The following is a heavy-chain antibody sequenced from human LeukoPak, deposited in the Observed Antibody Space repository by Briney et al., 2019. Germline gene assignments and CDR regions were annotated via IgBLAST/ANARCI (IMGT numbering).Heavy chain of an antibody. CDR3: AKEIRERRRASEYYMDV. CDR2: IRYDGSNK. CDR1: GFTFSSYG. Sequence: GGSLRLSCAASGFTFSSYGMHWVRQAPGKGLEWVAFIRYDGSNKYYADSVKGRFTISRDNSKNTLYLQMNSLRAEDTAVYYCAKEIRERRRASEYYMDVWGKGTTVTISS. J-gene: IGHJ6*03. D-gene: IGHD1-1*01. V-gene: IGHV3-30*02.